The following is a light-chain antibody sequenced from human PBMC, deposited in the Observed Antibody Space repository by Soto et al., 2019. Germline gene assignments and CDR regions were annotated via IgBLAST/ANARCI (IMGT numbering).Light chain of an antibody. CDR1: QDIRGD. CDR3: QQFNSYPII. Sequence: AIQLTQSPSSLSASVGDRVTITCRASQDIRGDLAWYQQKPGKAPKILIYDVSSLQSGVPSRFSGSSSGTDFTLTISGLQPEDFATYYCQQFNSYPIIFGQGTRLDIK. J-gene: IGKJ5*01. CDR2: DVS. V-gene: IGKV1-13*02.